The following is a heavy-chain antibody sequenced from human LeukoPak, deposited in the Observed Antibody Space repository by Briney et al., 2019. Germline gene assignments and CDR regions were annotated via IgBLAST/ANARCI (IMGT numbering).Heavy chain of an antibody. CDR3: AIDQPVAGVSNFDS. D-gene: IGHD6-19*01. V-gene: IGHV7-4-1*02. J-gene: IGHJ4*02. CDR1: GYTFTRYA. Sequence: ASVKVSCKASGYTFTRYAMNWLRQAPGQGLEWMGWINPNTGNPTYAQAFTGRFVFSLDTPVSTAYLQISSLNTEDTAVYYCAIDQPVAGVSNFDSWGQGTLVTVSS. CDR2: INPNTGNP.